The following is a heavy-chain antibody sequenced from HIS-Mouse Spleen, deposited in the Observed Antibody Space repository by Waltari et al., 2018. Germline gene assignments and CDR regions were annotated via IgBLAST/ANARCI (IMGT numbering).Heavy chain of an antibody. D-gene: IGHD3-10*01. CDR3: ATVRPGMVRGPSTPGCAFDI. CDR1: GYTLTELS. J-gene: IGHJ3*02. V-gene: IGHV1-24*01. CDR2: FDPEEGEK. Sequence: QVQLVQSGAEVKKPGASVKVSCKVSGYTLTELSMHWLRQAPGKGLGWMGGFDPEEGEKSNEQKFPGRVTMTEDTSTDTASLELSSLRSEDTAVYYCATVRPGMVRGPSTPGCAFDIWGQGTMVTVSS.